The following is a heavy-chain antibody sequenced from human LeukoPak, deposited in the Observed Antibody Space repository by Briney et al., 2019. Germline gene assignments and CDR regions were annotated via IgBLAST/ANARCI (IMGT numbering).Heavy chain of an antibody. D-gene: IGHD3-3*01. Sequence: SETLSLTCTVSGGSISSSNYYWGWIRQPPGRGLEWIGSMYFSGSTYYKPSLKSRVTISVDTSKNQFSLKLNSVTAADTAVYYCARDLEGPGVWFDPWGQGTLVTVSS. J-gene: IGHJ5*02. V-gene: IGHV4-39*02. CDR3: ARDLEGPGVWFDP. CDR1: GGSISSSNYY. CDR2: MYFSGST.